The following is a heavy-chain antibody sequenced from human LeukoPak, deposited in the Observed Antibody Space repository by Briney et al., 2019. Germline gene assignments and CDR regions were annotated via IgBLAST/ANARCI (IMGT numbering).Heavy chain of an antibody. CDR3: ARDRPEYSSSSGWFDP. J-gene: IGHJ5*02. Sequence: GGSLRLSCAASGFTFSSYSINWVRQAPGKGLEWVSSISSSSSYIYYADSVKGRFTISRDNAKNSLYLQMNSLRAEDTAVYYCARDRPEYSSSSGWFDPWGQGTLVTVSS. V-gene: IGHV3-21*01. CDR1: GFTFSSYS. CDR2: ISSSSSYI. D-gene: IGHD6-6*01.